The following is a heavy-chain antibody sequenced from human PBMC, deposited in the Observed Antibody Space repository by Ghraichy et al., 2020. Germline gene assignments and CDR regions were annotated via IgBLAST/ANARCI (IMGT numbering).Heavy chain of an antibody. CDR3: ASIPARMYSSSWYFHY. CDR2: IYSGGST. D-gene: IGHD6-13*01. V-gene: IGHV3-53*01. J-gene: IGHJ4*02. Sequence: GVLNISCAASGFTVSSNYMSWVRQAPGKGLEWVSVIYSGGSTYYADSVKGRFTISRDNSKNTLYLQMNSLRAEDTAVYYCASIPARMYSSSWYFHYWDQGTLVTVSS. CDR1: GFTVSSNY.